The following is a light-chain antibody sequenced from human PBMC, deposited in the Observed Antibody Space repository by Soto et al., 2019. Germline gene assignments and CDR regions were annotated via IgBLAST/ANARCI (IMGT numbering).Light chain of an antibody. CDR1: HSISSY. J-gene: IGKJ1*01. Sequence: DIQMTQSPSSLSASVRDRVTITCRASHSISSYLNWYQQKPGKAPRLLIYAASSLQSGVPSNFSGSGSGTDFTLTISSLQPEHFATYYCQQTYSTPRTFGQGTKVEIK. V-gene: IGKV1-39*01. CDR3: QQTYSTPRT. CDR2: AAS.